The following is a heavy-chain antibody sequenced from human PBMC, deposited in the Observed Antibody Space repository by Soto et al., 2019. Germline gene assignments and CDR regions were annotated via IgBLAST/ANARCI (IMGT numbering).Heavy chain of an antibody. D-gene: IGHD4-17*01. Sequence: QVQLVQSGAEVKKPGSSVKVSCKASRGTFSSYAISWVRQAPGQGLEWWGGFIPFFGTANYAQKSQGRVTITADESTSTAYMELSSLRSEDTAVYYCARGRGATVTLVGPFDYWGQGTLVTVSS. CDR1: RGTFSSYA. J-gene: IGHJ4*02. V-gene: IGHV1-69*12. CDR3: ARGRGATVTLVGPFDY. CDR2: FIPFFGTA.